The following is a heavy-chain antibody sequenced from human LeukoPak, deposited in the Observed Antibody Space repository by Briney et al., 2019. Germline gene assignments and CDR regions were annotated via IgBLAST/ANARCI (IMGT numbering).Heavy chain of an antibody. CDR1: GYTFTGYY. D-gene: IGHD3-22*01. J-gene: IGHJ5*02. Sequence: GASVKVSCKASGYTFTGYYMHWVRQAPGQGLEWMGWINPKSGGTDYAQKFQGGVTMTRDTSISTAFMELSRLTSDDTAVYYCARDLAAITTGSHNWFDPWGQGTLVTVSS. CDR2: INPKSGGT. CDR3: ARDLAAITTGSHNWFDP. V-gene: IGHV1-2*02.